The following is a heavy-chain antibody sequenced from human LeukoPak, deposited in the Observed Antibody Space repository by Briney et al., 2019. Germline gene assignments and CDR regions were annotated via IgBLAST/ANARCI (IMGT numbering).Heavy chain of an antibody. CDR1: GGSISSSSNY. Sequence: PSETLSLTCTVSGGSISSSSNYWGWIRQPPGKGLEWIGSIYYSGSTYYNPSLKSRVTISVDTSKNQFSLKLSSVTAADTAVYYCATMSPYSFAGVIVKGNFDYWGQGTLVTVSS. CDR2: IYYSGST. CDR3: ATMSPYSFAGVIVKGNFDY. D-gene: IGHD3-16*02. V-gene: IGHV4-39*07. J-gene: IGHJ4*02.